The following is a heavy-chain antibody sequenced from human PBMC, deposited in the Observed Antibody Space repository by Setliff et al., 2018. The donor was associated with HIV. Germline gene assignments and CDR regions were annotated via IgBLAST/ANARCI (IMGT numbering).Heavy chain of an antibody. CDR2: IHAVNGYT. J-gene: IGHJ4*02. CDR1: GYTFTSYA. V-gene: IGHV1-3*01. Sequence: ASVKVSCKASGYTFTSYAMHWVRQAPGQRLEWMGWIHAVNGYTKYSQKFQGRVTFTRDTSASAAYMYLSSLRSEDTAVYYCARIWGIPPLYYFDYWGQGTLVTVSS. CDR3: ARIWGIPPLYYFDY. D-gene: IGHD3-16*01.